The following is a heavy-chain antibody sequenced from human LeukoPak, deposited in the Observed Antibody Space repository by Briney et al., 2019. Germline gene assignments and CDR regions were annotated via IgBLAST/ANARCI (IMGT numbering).Heavy chain of an antibody. V-gene: IGHV4-59*13. CDR2: MYYSGTT. J-gene: IGHJ3*02. Sequence: SETLSLTCSVSGGSISTYSWSWIRLPPGKGLEWVGHMYYSGTTKYNPSLKSRVTISVDTSKNQFSLKLSSVTAADTAVYYCARHCSGGSCYSYHDAFDIWGQGTMVTVSS. CDR3: ARHCSGGSCYSYHDAFDI. CDR1: GGSISTYS. D-gene: IGHD2-15*01.